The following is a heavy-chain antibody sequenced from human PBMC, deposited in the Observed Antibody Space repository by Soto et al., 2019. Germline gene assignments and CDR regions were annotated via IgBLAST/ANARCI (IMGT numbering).Heavy chain of an antibody. CDR2: IIPIFGTA. D-gene: IGHD2-8*01. J-gene: IGHJ4*02. CDR3: ARGLYCTNGVCYSLLDY. CDR1: GGTFSSYA. V-gene: IGHV1-69*13. Sequence: SVKVSCKASGGTFSSYAISWVRQAPGQGLEWMGGIIPIFGTANYAQKFQGRVTITADESTSTAYMELSSLRSEDTAVYYCARGLYCTNGVCYSLLDYWGQGTLVTVSS.